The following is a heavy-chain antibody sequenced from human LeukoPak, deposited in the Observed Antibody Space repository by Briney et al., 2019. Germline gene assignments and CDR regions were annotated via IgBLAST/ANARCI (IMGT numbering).Heavy chain of an antibody. V-gene: IGHV4-59*12. D-gene: IGHD3-22*01. CDR3: AREGHNYYDSSGHT. J-gene: IGHJ5*02. CDR2: IYCSGST. Sequence: SETLSLTCTVSGGSISSYYWSWIRQPPGKGLEWIGYIYCSGSTNYNPSLKSRVTISVDTSKNQFSLKLSSVTAADTAVYYCAREGHNYYDSSGHTWGQGTLVTVSS. CDR1: GGSISSYY.